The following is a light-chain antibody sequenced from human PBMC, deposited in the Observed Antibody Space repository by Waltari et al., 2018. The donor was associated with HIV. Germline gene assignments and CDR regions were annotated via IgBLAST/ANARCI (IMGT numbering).Light chain of an antibody. CDR3: QQYDSYLWT. CDR1: QSISSW. Sequence: DIQMTQSPSTLSASVGDRVTITCRASQSISSWLAWYQQKPGKAPKLLIYKASTLESGVPSRFSGSGSGTEFTLTISSLKPDDFATYYCQQYDSYLWTFGQGTNVE. CDR2: KAS. V-gene: IGKV1-5*03. J-gene: IGKJ1*01.